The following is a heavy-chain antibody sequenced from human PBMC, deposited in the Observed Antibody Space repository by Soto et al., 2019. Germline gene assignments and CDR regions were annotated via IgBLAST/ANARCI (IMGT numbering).Heavy chain of an antibody. CDR3: ARGVITMVRGVPYYYYGMDV. D-gene: IGHD3-10*01. CDR1: GCTFSSYA. V-gene: IGHV1-69*13. Sequence: SVKVACKASGCTFSSYAISWVRQAPGQGLEWMGGIIPIFGTANYAQKFQGRVTITADESTSTAYMELSSLRSEDTAVYYCARGVITMVRGVPYYYYGMDVWGQGTTVTVSS. CDR2: IIPIFGTA. J-gene: IGHJ6*02.